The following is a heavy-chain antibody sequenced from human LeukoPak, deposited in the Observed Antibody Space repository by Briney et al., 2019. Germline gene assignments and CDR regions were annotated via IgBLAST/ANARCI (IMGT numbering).Heavy chain of an antibody. J-gene: IGHJ3*02. CDR1: GFTFSSYW. D-gene: IGHD4-23*01. V-gene: IGHV3-7*01. Sequence: GGSLRLSCAASGFTFSSYWMSWVRQAPGKGLEWVANIKQDGSEKYYVDSVKGRFTLSRDNAKNSLYLQMNSLRVEDTALYYCARVRSVGGNPHAFNIWGQGTMVTVSS. CDR2: IKQDGSEK. CDR3: ARVRSVGGNPHAFNI.